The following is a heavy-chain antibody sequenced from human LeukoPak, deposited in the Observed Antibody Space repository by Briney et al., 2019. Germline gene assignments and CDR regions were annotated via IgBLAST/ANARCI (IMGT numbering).Heavy chain of an antibody. D-gene: IGHD3-22*01. CDR3: ARAPYYYEIPGGIDI. J-gene: IGHJ3*02. CDR2: VYYSDKT. Sequence: PSETLSLTCTVSNDSFSNYYWTWIRQSPGKALEWIGYVYYSDKTHYNPSLKSRVIISVDTSQNQFSLRLSSVTAADTAVYYCARAPYYYEIPGGIDIWGQGTMVTVSS. CDR1: NDSFSNYY. V-gene: IGHV4-59*12.